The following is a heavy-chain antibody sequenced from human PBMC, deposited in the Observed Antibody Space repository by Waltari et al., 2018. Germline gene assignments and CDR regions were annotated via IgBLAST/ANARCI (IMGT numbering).Heavy chain of an antibody. CDR1: GFTFSSYG. D-gene: IGHD6-13*01. J-gene: IGHJ6*02. CDR2: IWYDGSNK. V-gene: IGHV3-33*01. CDR3: ARGGVWSSWTSPWMYGMDV. Sequence: QEQLVESGGGVVQPGRSLRLSCAASGFTFSSYGMHWVRQAPGQGLEWVALIWYDGSNKYYADSVKGRFTISRDNSKNTLYLQMNSLRAEDTAVYYCARGGVWSSWTSPWMYGMDVWGQGTTVTVSS.